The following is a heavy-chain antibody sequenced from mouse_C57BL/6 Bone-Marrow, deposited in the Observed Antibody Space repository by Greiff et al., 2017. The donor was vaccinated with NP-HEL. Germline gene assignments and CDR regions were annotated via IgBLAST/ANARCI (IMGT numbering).Heavy chain of an antibody. CDR2: IRNKANGYTT. CDR3: ASLYGSSYEFDY. CDR1: GFTFTDYY. V-gene: IGHV7-3*01. D-gene: IGHD1-1*01. Sequence: EVKLVESGGGLVQPGGSLSLSCAASGFTFTDYYMSWVRQPPGKALEWLGFIRNKANGYTTEYSASVKGRFTISRDNSQSILYLQMNALRAEDSATYYCASLYGSSYEFDYWGQGTTLTVSS. J-gene: IGHJ2*01.